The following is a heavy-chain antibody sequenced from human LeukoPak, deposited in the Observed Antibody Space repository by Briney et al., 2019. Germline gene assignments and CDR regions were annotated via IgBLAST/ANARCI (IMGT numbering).Heavy chain of an antibody. CDR3: ARDLITSVTTTDNWFDP. CDR1: GGSISSYY. J-gene: IGHJ5*02. V-gene: IGHV4-4*07. D-gene: IGHD1-14*01. Sequence: SETLSLTCTVSGGSISSYYWSWIRQPAGKGLEWIGRIYTSGSTNYNPSLKSRVTMSVDTSKNQFSLKLSSVTAADTAVYYCARDLITSVTTTDNWFDPWGQGTLVTVSS. CDR2: IYTSGST.